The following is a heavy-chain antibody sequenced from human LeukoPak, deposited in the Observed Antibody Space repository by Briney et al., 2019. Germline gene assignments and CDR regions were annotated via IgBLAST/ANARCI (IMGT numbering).Heavy chain of an antibody. V-gene: IGHV3-53*01. CDR1: GFTVSSNY. D-gene: IGHD3-3*01. CDR3: ARGVPYYDFWSGYYVDYYYYMDV. CDR2: IYSGGST. Sequence: RPSLRLSCAASGFTVSSNYISWVRQALGKRLEWVSVIYSGGSTYYADSVKGRFTICRDNSKNTLYLQMNSLRAEGTAVYYCARGVPYYDFWSGYYVDYYYYMDVWGKGTTVTVSS. J-gene: IGHJ6*03.